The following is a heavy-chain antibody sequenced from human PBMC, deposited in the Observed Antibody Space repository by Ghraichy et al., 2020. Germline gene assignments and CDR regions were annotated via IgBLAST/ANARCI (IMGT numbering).Heavy chain of an antibody. CDR3: ARKHQVVPAAMFYYYYMDV. J-gene: IGHJ6*03. CDR1: GGSISSSNW. D-gene: IGHD2-2*01. Sequence: SETLSLTCAVSGGSISSSNWWSWVRQPPGKGLEWIGEIYHSGSTNYNPSLKSRVTISVDKSKNQFSLKLSSVTAADTAVYYCARKHQVVPAAMFYYYYMDVWGKGTTVTVSS. V-gene: IGHV4-4*02. CDR2: IYHSGST.